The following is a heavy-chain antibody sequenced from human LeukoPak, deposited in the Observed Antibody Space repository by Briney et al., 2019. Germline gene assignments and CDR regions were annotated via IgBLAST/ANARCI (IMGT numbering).Heavy chain of an antibody. V-gene: IGHV3-30*19. CDR1: GFTFSSYG. D-gene: IGHD3-22*01. CDR3: ARLLAGSGYARDAFDI. J-gene: IGHJ3*02. Sequence: GGSLRLSCAASGFTFSSYGMHWVRQAPGKGLEWVAVISYDGSNKYNADPVKGRFTISRDNSKNTLYLQMNSLRAEDTAVYYCARLLAGSGYARDAFDIWGQGTMVTVSS. CDR2: ISYDGSNK.